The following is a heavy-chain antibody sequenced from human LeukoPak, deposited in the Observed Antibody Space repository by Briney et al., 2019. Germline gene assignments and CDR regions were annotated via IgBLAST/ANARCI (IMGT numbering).Heavy chain of an antibody. V-gene: IGHV3-7*01. D-gene: IGHD1-7*01. Sequence: GGSLRLSCVASAFTFSRYAVHWIRQAPGKGLEWLGNIKEDGTYINYFESVKGRFTISRDNAKNSLYLQMNSLRAEDTAVYYCARAYMRTSPYNWFDPWGQGTLVTVSS. J-gene: IGHJ5*02. CDR1: AFTFSRYA. CDR3: ARAYMRTSPYNWFDP. CDR2: IKEDGTYI.